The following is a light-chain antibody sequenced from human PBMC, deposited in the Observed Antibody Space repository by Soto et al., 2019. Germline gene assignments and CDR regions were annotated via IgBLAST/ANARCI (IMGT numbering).Light chain of an antibody. Sequence: QSVLTQPPSASGSPGQSVTISCTGTSSDVGGYNFVSWYQHFPGKAPKLIIYEVTKRPSGVPDRFSGSKSGNTASLTVSGLQTDDEADYFCSSYGGSNNFVFGNGKKVTV. J-gene: IGLJ1*01. V-gene: IGLV2-8*01. CDR1: SSDVGGYNF. CDR3: SSYGGSNNFV. CDR2: EVT.